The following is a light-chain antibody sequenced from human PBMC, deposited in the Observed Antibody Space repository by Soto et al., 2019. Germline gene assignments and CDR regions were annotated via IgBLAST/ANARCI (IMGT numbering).Light chain of an antibody. CDR3: QQRLNWPPG. CDR1: QSVTNY. Sequence: EIFLTQSPDTLSLSPGERATLSCRASQSVTNYIAWYQQRPGQAPRLLIYDASNRATGVPARFSDSGSGTDFTLTISDLEPADFGLYYCQQRLNWPPGFGQGTKVDIK. J-gene: IGKJ1*01. V-gene: IGKV3-11*01. CDR2: DAS.